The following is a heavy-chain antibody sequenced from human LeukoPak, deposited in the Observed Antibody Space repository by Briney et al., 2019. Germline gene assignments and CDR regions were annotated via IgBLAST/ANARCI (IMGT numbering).Heavy chain of an antibody. Sequence: GGSLRLSCSASGFTFSDYDMNWIRQAPGKGLEWISAISGRSSHTYYGDSVKGRFSISRDNAKNLLYLQMNGMGAEDTAVYYCGRAFPPLRTSSAGDLWGQGTLVTVSS. V-gene: IGHV3-21*06. D-gene: IGHD3-16*01. CDR3: GRAFPPLRTSSAGDL. CDR1: GFTFSDYD. J-gene: IGHJ4*02. CDR2: ISGRSSHT.